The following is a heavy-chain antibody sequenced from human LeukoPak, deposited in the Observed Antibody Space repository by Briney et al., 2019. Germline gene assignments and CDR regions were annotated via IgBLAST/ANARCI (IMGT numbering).Heavy chain of an antibody. CDR1: GGTFSSYA. Sequence: ASVKVSCKASGGTFSSYAISWVRQAPGQGLEWMGGIIPIFGTANYAQKFQGRVTITADESTSTAYMELSSLRSEDTAVYYCARVYDILTGYYPENYYYYMDVWGKGTTVTVSS. J-gene: IGHJ6*03. CDR3: ARVYDILTGYYPENYYYYMDV. CDR2: IIPIFGTA. D-gene: IGHD3-9*01. V-gene: IGHV1-69*13.